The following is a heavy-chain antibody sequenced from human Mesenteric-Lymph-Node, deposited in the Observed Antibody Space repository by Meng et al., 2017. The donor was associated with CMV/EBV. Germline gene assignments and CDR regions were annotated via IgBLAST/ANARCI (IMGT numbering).Heavy chain of an antibody. CDR1: GCSLSTSGVG. CDR3: ARMYYYDSGSYYVDY. Sequence: SGCSLSTSGVGVGWIRQPPGKALEWLALIYWDDDKRYSPSLKSRLTITKDTSKNQVVLTMTNMDPVDTATYYCARMYYYDSGSYYVDYWGQGTLVTVSS. D-gene: IGHD3-10*01. CDR2: IYWDDDK. V-gene: IGHV2-5*02. J-gene: IGHJ4*02.